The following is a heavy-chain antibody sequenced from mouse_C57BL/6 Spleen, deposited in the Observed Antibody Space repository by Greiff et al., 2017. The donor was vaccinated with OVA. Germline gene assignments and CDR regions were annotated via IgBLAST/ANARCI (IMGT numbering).Heavy chain of an antibody. CDR1: GYTFTSYW. CDR3: ARGATMITTGYYYAMDY. Sequence: QVQLQQPGAELVKPGASVKLSCKASGYTFTSYWMQWVKQRPGQGLEWIGEIDPSDSYTNYNQKFKGKATLTVDTSSSTAYMQLSSLTSEDSAVYYFARGATMITTGYYYAMDYWGQGTSVTVSS. CDR2: IDPSDSYT. D-gene: IGHD2-4*01. J-gene: IGHJ4*01. V-gene: IGHV1-50*01.